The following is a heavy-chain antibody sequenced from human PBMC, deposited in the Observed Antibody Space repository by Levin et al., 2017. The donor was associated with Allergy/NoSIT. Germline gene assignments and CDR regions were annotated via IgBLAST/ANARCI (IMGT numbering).Heavy chain of an antibody. V-gene: IGHV1-69*13. CDR3: ATLRAPYYYYMDV. J-gene: IGHJ6*03. Sequence: ASVKVSCKASGGTFSNYAISWVRQAPGQGLEWMGGVIPFFGTANYGQKFQGRVTITADETTSTSYMELTSLTSEDTAVYYCATLRAPYYYYMDVWGKGTTVTVSS. CDR2: VIPFFGTA. CDR1: GGTFSNYA.